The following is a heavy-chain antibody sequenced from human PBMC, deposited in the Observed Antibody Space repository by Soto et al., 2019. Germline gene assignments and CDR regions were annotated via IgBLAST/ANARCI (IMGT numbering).Heavy chain of an antibody. D-gene: IGHD5-18*01. Sequence: GASVRVSCKASGGTLSSYAISWVRPANGQGLEWMGGIIPIFGTANYAQKFQGRVTITADESTSTAYMELSSLRSEDTAVYYCASPGYSYGYGWFDDWGQGTLVTVSS. J-gene: IGHJ4*02. CDR2: IIPIFGTA. V-gene: IGHV1-69*01. CDR1: GGTLSSYA. CDR3: ASPGYSYGYGWFDD.